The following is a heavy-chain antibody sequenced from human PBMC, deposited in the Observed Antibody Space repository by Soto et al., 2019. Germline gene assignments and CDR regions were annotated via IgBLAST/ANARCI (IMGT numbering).Heavy chain of an antibody. CDR2: ISSSSSTI. CDR1: GFTFGSYS. J-gene: IGHJ4*02. Sequence: VGSLRLSCAASGFTFGSYSMNWVRQAPGKGLEWVSYISSSSSTIYYADSVKGRFTISRDNAKNSLYLQMNSLRDEDTAVYYCARDYYDFWSGYYTDTSEAYWGQGTLVTVSS. V-gene: IGHV3-48*02. CDR3: ARDYYDFWSGYYTDTSEAY. D-gene: IGHD3-3*01.